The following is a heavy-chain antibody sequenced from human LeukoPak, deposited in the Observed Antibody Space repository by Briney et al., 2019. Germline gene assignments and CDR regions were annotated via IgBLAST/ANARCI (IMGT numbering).Heavy chain of an antibody. J-gene: IGHJ4*02. V-gene: IGHV3-48*04. CDR1: GFTFSSYW. D-gene: IGHD5-24*01. Sequence: GGSLRLSCAASGFTFSSYWMNWVRQAPGKGLEWVSYISSSGSTIYYADSVKGRFTISRDNAKNSLYLQMNSLRAEDTAVYYCARDFGWLQLNGYDYWGQGTLVTVSS. CDR3: ARDFGWLQLNGYDY. CDR2: ISSSGSTI.